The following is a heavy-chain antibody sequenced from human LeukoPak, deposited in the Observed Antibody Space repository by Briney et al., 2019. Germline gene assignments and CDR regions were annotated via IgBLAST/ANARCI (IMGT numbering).Heavy chain of an antibody. Sequence: GGSLKLSCAASGFTFSSYGMHWVRQAPGKGLEWVAFIRYDGSNKYYADSVKGRFTISRDNSKNTLYLQMNSLRAEDTAVYYCAKDLYSSGWYYFDYWGQGTLVTVSS. D-gene: IGHD6-19*01. J-gene: IGHJ4*02. V-gene: IGHV3-30*02. CDR1: GFTFSSYG. CDR3: AKDLYSSGWYYFDY. CDR2: IRYDGSNK.